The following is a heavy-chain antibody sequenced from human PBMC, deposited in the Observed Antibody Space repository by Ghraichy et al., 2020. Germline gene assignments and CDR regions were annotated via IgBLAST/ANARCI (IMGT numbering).Heavy chain of an antibody. V-gene: IGHV3-15*01. CDR2: IKGKSDGGTT. Sequence: GESLNISCAASGFTFTNAWMSWVRQAPGKGLEWVGRIKGKSDGGTTDYAAPVKGRFTISRDDSKNTLYLQMNSLKIEDTAVYYCTTDAPYYDYVWGSYRYMGYFDYWGQGTLVTVSS. D-gene: IGHD3-16*02. CDR3: TTDAPYYDYVWGSYRYMGYFDY. J-gene: IGHJ4*02. CDR1: GFTFTNAW.